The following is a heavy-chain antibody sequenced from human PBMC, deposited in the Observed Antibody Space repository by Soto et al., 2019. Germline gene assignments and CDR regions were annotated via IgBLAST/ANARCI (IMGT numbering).Heavy chain of an antibody. V-gene: IGHV4-34*01. D-gene: IGHD6-13*01. CDR2: INHSGST. J-gene: IGHJ6*02. Sequence: PSDTLSLTCAVYGGSCSGYYGSWIRQPPGKGLEWIGEINHSGSTNYNPSLKSRVTISVDTSKNQFSLKLSSVTAADTAVYYCRSVRGEAAGKYYYYYYGMDVWGQGTTVTVSS. CDR1: GGSCSGYY. CDR3: RSVRGEAAGKYYYYYYGMDV.